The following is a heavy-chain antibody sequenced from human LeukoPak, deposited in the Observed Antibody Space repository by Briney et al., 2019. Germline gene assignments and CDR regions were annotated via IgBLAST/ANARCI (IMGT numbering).Heavy chain of an antibody. CDR1: GFTFSSYG. D-gene: IGHD4-17*01. J-gene: IGHJ6*02. Sequence: PGGSLRLSCAASGFTFSSYGMHWVRQAPGKGLEWVAVIWYDGSNKYYADSVKGRFTISRDNSKNTLYLQMNSLRAEDTAVYYCARDEITVTKNGMDVWGQGTTVTVSS. CDR3: ARDEITVTKNGMDV. CDR2: IWYDGSNK. V-gene: IGHV3-33*01.